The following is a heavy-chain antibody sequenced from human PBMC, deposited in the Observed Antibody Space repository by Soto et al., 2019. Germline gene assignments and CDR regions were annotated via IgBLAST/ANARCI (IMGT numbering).Heavy chain of an antibody. CDR2: IYSGGAT. V-gene: IGHV3-53*01. CDR3: AKDKGGYEFDY. J-gene: IGHJ4*02. CDR1: RFSVSSSH. D-gene: IGHD5-12*01. Sequence: GSLRLSCAAARFSVSSSHMNWVRQAPGKGLEWISVIYSGGATYYAVSVNGRFTISRDNSKNTLYLQMNSLRAEDTAVYYCAKDKGGYEFDYWGQGTLVTVSS.